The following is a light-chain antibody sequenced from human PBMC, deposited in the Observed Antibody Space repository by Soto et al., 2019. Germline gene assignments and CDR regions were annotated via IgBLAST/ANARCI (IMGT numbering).Light chain of an antibody. Sequence: DIQMTQSPATLSASLGDRFAITCRASQSISSWLAWYQQKPGKAPKLLIYKASSLESGVPSRFSGSGSGTEFTLTISGLQPDDFATYYCQQYNSYPTFGGGTKVDNK. J-gene: IGKJ4*01. CDR3: QQYNSYPT. V-gene: IGKV1-5*03. CDR1: QSISSW. CDR2: KAS.